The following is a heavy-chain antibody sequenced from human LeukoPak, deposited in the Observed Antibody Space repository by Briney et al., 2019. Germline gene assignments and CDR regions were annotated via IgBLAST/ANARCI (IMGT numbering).Heavy chain of an antibody. V-gene: IGHV3-53*01. D-gene: IGHD3-22*01. CDR1: GFTVSSNY. CDR3: ARGSSGYYYSLLGY. Sequence: GGSLRLSCAASGFTVSSNYMSWVRQAPGKGLEWVSVIYSGGSTYYADSVKGRFTISRDNSKNTVYLQMNSLRAEDTAVYYCARGSSGYYYSLLGYGGQGTLVTVSS. J-gene: IGHJ4*02. CDR2: IYSGGST.